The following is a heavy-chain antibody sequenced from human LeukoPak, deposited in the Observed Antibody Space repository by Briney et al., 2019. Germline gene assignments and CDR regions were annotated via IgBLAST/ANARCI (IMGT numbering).Heavy chain of an antibody. Sequence: GGSLRLSCAASGFTFSSYAMSLVRQAPGKGLEWVSAISGSGGSTYYAGSVKGRFTISRDNSKNTLYLQMNSLRAEDTAVYYCAKHTIVGATTGYFDYWGQGTLVTVSS. CDR2: ISGSGGST. J-gene: IGHJ4*02. D-gene: IGHD1-26*01. CDR3: AKHTIVGATTGYFDY. CDR1: GFTFSSYA. V-gene: IGHV3-23*01.